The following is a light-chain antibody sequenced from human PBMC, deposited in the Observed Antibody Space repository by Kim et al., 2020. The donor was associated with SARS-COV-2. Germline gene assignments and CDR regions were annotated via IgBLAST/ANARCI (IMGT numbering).Light chain of an antibody. J-gene: IGLJ2*01. CDR2: RDD. CDR3: QSWDDTTAV. Sequence: VSPGQTAIIICCVDEVGNKYAFWYHQRSGQSPVLVSYRDDKRPSGIPGRFSGSNSGNAASLTISGTQTIDEADYYCQSWDDTTAVFGGGTQLTVL. V-gene: IGLV3-1*01. CDR1: EVGNKY.